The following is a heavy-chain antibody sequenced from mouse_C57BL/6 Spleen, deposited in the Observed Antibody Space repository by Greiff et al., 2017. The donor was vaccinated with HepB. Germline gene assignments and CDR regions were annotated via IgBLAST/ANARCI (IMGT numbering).Heavy chain of an antibody. V-gene: IGHV3-6*01. J-gene: IGHJ3*01. Sequence: EVQLMESGPGLVKPSQSLSLTCSVTGYSITSGYYWNWIRQFPGNKLEWMGYISYDGSNNYNPSLKNRISITRDTSKNQFFLKLNSVTTEDTATYYCARGGTMVTTGGPWFAYWGQGTLVTVSA. D-gene: IGHD2-2*01. CDR2: ISYDGSN. CDR1: GYSITSGYY. CDR3: ARGGTMVTTGGPWFAY.